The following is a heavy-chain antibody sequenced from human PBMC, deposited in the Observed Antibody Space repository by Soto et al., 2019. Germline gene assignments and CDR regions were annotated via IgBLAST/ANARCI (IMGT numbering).Heavy chain of an antibody. CDR3: ARVYCSGGSSYHLDY. CDR2: INSDGSST. V-gene: IGHV3-74*01. Sequence: EVQLVESGGCLVQPGGSLRLSCAASGFTFSSDWMHWVRQAPGKRLVWVSRINSDGSSTSYADSVKGRFTISRDNAKNTLYQQMISLRAEDTAVYYCARVYCSGGSSYHLDYWGQGTLVTVSS. CDR1: GFTFSSDW. J-gene: IGHJ4*02. D-gene: IGHD2-15*01.